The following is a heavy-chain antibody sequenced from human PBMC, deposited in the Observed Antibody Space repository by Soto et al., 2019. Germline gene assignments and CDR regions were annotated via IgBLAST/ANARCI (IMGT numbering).Heavy chain of an antibody. Sequence: GGSLRLSCAASAFIFSRYAIHWVRQAPGKGLEWLAVISKDGSSKYYLDSVKGRFTISRDNSKNTVHLEMNSLRDEDTALYYCARSRSGAVADSFDFWGQGTLVTVSS. CDR2: ISKDGSSK. V-gene: IGHV3-30*04. D-gene: IGHD3-10*01. J-gene: IGHJ4*02. CDR1: AFIFSRYA. CDR3: ARSRSGAVADSFDF.